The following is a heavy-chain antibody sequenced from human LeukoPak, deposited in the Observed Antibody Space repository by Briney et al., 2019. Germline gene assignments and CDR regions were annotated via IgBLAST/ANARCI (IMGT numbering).Heavy chain of an antibody. CDR2: IYPGDSDT. Sequence: GESLQISCKGSGSSFTSYWIGWVRQLPGKGLEWMGIIYPGDSDTRYSPSFQGQVTISADKSISTAYLQWSSLKASDTAMYYCARHKAYGSRSPFDPWGQGTLVTVSS. J-gene: IGHJ5*02. CDR1: GSSFTSYW. V-gene: IGHV5-51*01. D-gene: IGHD3-10*01. CDR3: ARHKAYGSRSPFDP.